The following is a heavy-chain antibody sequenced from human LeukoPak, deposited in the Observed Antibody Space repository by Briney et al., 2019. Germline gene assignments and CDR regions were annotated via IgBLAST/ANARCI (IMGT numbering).Heavy chain of an antibody. Sequence: AAVKVSCKASGYTFTSYGISRVRQAPGQGLEWMGIINPSAGGTVSAQKFQGRVIMTRDTSTSTIYMELSSLRSEDTAIYYCARGTGLKAFDIWGQGTVVTVSS. D-gene: IGHD2-21*01. CDR1: GYTFTSYG. CDR2: INPSAGGT. J-gene: IGHJ3*02. V-gene: IGHV1-46*01. CDR3: ARGTGLKAFDI.